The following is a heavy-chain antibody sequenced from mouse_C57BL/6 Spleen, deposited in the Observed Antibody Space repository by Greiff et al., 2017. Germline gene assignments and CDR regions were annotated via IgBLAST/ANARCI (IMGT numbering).Heavy chain of an antibody. CDR1: GFTFSSYA. D-gene: IGHD3-2*02. J-gene: IGHJ2*01. Sequence: EVKLMESGGGLVKPGGSLKLSCAASGFTFSSYAMSWVRQTPEKRLEWVATISDGGSYTYYPDNVKGRFTISRDNAKNNLYLQMSHLKSEDTAMYYCARAAQATGYYFDYWGQGTTLTVSS. CDR3: ARAAQATGYYFDY. CDR2: ISDGGSYT. V-gene: IGHV5-4*03.